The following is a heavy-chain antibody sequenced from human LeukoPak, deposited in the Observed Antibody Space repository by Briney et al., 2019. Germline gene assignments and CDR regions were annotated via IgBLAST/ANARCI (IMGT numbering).Heavy chain of an antibody. V-gene: IGHV4-59*08. J-gene: IGHJ4*02. CDR2: IYYSGST. CDR3: ARVAPYSSSWYFVDY. D-gene: IGHD6-13*01. CDR1: GGSISSYY. Sequence: SETLSLTCTVSGGSISSYYWSWIRQPPGKGMEWIGYIYYSGSTNYNPSLKSRVTISVGTSKNQFSLKLSSVTAADTAVYYCARVAPYSSSWYFVDYWGQGTLVTVSS.